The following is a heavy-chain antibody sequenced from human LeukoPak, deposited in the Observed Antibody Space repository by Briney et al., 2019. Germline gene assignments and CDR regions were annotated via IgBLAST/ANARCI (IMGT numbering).Heavy chain of an antibody. Sequence: SETLSLTCTVSGGSISSSSYYWGWIRQPPGKGLEWIGSIYDSGRTSCNPSLKSRLTISVDTSKNQFSLKLSSVTAADTAVYYCARHFDGGTTGTLAGLFDPWGQGTLVTVSS. CDR3: ARHFDGGTTGTLAGLFDP. CDR2: IYDSGRT. J-gene: IGHJ5*02. V-gene: IGHV4-39*01. D-gene: IGHD1-1*01. CDR1: GGSISSSSYY.